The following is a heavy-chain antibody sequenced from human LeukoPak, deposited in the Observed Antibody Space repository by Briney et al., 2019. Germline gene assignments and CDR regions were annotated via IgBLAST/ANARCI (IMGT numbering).Heavy chain of an antibody. D-gene: IGHD2-21*02. CDR3: ARDGGDLDY. CDR1: GYTFTNYG. V-gene: IGHV1-18*01. CDR2: INAYHGNT. Sequence: ASVKVSCKASGYTFTNYGISWVRHAPGQGRVWMGWINAYHGNTNYAQKLQGRVTLTTDTSTSTAYMELKSLRSDDTAVYYCARDGGDLDYWGQGTLVTVSS. J-gene: IGHJ4*02.